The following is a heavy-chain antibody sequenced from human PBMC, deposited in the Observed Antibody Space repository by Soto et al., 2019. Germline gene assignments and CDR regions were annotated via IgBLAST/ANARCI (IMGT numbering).Heavy chain of an antibody. CDR3: TQWLVLDAFDI. Sequence: GASVKVSCKASGYTFPGYYMHWVRQAPGQGLEWMGWINPNSGGTNYAQKFQGRVTMTRDTSISTAYMELSRLRSDDTAVYYCTQWLVLDAFDIWGQGTMVTVSS. J-gene: IGHJ3*02. CDR2: INPNSGGT. D-gene: IGHD6-19*01. CDR1: GYTFPGYY. V-gene: IGHV1-2*02.